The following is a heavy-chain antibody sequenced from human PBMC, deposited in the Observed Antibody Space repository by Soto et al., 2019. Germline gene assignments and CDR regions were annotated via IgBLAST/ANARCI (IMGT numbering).Heavy chain of an antibody. D-gene: IGHD2-21*01. Sequence: KPSETLSLTCPVTGDSISSRSYYWGWIRQAPGMGLEWIGSIYYSGSTYNNRSLRRRVSMSIDKYKEKSSLKLKSVTAADKALYFCARQRTSVVSQDYFDVWGQGSLVTVSS. CDR1: GDSISSRSYY. CDR2: IYYSGST. CDR3: ARQRTSVVSQDYFDV. J-gene: IGHJ4*02. V-gene: IGHV4-39*01.